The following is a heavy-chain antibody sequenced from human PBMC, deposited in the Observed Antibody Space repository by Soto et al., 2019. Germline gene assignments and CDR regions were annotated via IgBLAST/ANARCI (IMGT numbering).Heavy chain of an antibody. CDR1: GAFVSGSF. J-gene: IGHJ2*01. V-gene: IGHV4-59*02. D-gene: IGHD3-16*01. CDR2: MHSNGAN. Sequence: SETLSLTCRVSGAFVSGSFWRWIRQPPGKGLEYIGFMHSNGANYYNSSLKSRVSVSVDTSKNQISLNLKSVTAEDTAVYYCAKSGNTFERVVLGRGILVTVSS. CDR3: AKSGNTFERVV.